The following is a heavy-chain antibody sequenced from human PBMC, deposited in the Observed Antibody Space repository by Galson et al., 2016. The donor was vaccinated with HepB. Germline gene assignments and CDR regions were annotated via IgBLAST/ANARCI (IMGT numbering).Heavy chain of an antibody. CDR2: LSYEGRTK. J-gene: IGHJ2*01. D-gene: IGHD4-17*01. Sequence: SLRLSCAGSGFSFGSYGIHWVRQAPGKGLEWLAVLSYEGRTKYYADSVKGRFTLSRDNSKNTLYVEMNSLRTEDTAVYYCAKEPTTKVANWYFDLWGRGTLVIVSS. CDR1: GFSFGSYG. CDR3: AKEPTTKVANWYFDL. V-gene: IGHV3-30*18.